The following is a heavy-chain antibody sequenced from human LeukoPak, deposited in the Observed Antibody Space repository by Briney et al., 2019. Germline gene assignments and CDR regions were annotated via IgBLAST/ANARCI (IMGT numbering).Heavy chain of an antibody. CDR2: IWYDGSNK. J-gene: IGHJ4*02. Sequence: GGSLRLSCAASGFTFSSYNMHWVRQAPGKGLEWVAVIWYDGSNKYYADSVKGRLTISRDNPKNTLYLQMNTLRAEDTAVYYCARDSGYYYDSSGYYTPGYWGQGTVVTVSS. D-gene: IGHD3-22*01. V-gene: IGHV3-33*01. CDR3: ARDSGYYYDSSGYYTPGY. CDR1: GFTFSSYN.